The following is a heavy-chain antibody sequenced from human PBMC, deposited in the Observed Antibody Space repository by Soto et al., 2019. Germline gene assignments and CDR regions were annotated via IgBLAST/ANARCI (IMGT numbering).Heavy chain of an antibody. CDR3: ATDSGAVAGLDY. CDR1: GYTFTSSG. J-gene: IGHJ4*02. Sequence: GASVKLSCKASGYTFTSSGISWVRQAPGQGLEWMGWISAYNGNTNYAQKRQGRVTMTTDTSTSTADMELRSLRSDDTAVYYCATDSGAVAGLDYWGQGTLVTVSS. V-gene: IGHV1-18*01. CDR2: ISAYNGNT. D-gene: IGHD6-19*01.